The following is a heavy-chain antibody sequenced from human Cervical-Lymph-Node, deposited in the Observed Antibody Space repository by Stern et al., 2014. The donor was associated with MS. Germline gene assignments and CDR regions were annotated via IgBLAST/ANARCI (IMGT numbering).Heavy chain of an antibody. CDR2: TIPIFGTA. J-gene: IGHJ4*02. CDR3: ARGRQDTAYY. Sequence: QVQLVQSGAEVKKPGSSVKVSCKASGGTFSSYAISWVRQAPGQGLEWMGGTIPIFGTANYAQKFQGRVTINAEEATSTAYMELSSLRSEDAAGEYCARGRQDTAYYWGQGTLVTVSS. CDR1: GGTFSSYA. V-gene: IGHV1-69*01. D-gene: IGHD5-18*01.